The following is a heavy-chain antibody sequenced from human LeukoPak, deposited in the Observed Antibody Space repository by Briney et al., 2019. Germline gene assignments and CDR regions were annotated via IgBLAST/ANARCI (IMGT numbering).Heavy chain of an antibody. J-gene: IGHJ4*02. CDR3: ARDSNWNNGGFDY. CDR2: SSGNGGST. CDR1: GFTFSNYA. Sequence: GGSLRLSCGASGFTFSNYAMSWVRQAPGKGLEWVSTSSGNGGSTYYGDSVKGRFTISRDNVKNTLHLQMSSLRAEDTAIYYCARDSNWNNGGFDYWGQGTLVTVSA. V-gene: IGHV3-23*01. D-gene: IGHD1/OR15-1a*01.